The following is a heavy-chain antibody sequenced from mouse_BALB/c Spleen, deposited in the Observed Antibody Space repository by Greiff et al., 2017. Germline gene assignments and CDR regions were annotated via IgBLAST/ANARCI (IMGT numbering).Heavy chain of an antibody. CDR1: GFSLSTSGMG. CDR2: IYWDDDK. Sequence: QVTLKVSGPGILQPSQTLSLTCSFSGFSLSTSGMGVSWIRQPSGKGLEWLAHIYWDDDKRYNPSLKSRLTISKDTSSNQVFLKITSVDTADTATYYCARDGYYGSSYGGLFAYWGQGTLVTVSA. V-gene: IGHV8-12*01. J-gene: IGHJ3*01. D-gene: IGHD1-1*01. CDR3: ARDGYYGSSYGGLFAY.